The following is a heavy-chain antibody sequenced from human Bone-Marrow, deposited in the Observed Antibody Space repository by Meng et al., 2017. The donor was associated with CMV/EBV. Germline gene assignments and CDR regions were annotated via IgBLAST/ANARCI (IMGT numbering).Heavy chain of an antibody. J-gene: IGHJ4*02. CDR2: IWFDESNE. D-gene: IGHD3-10*01. V-gene: IGHV3-33*06. Sequence: GGSLRLSCAASGFTFRTYGMHWVRQAPGKGLEWVALIWFDESNEDYADSVKGRFSISRDNSKNTVYLQMNSLRAEDTAAYYCAKDWGTNLVRGVIMGGYFDYWGQGTPVTVSS. CDR3: AKDWGTNLVRGVIMGGYFDY. CDR1: GFTFRTYG.